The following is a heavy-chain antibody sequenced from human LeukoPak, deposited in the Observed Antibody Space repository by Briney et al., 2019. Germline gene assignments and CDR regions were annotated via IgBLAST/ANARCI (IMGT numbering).Heavy chain of an antibody. J-gene: IGHJ4*02. Sequence: GGSPRLSCAASGFTFSSYSMNWVRQAPGKGLEWVSSISSSSSYIYYADSVKGRFTISRDNAKNSLYLQMNSLRAEDTAVYYCARDRLDQDYYDSSGYLESGGQGTLVTVSS. V-gene: IGHV3-21*01. CDR3: ARDRLDQDYYDSSGYLES. D-gene: IGHD3-22*01. CDR2: ISSSSSYI. CDR1: GFTFSSYS.